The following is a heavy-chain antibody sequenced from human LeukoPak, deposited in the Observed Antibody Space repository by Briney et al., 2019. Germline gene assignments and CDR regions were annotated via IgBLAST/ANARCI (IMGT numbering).Heavy chain of an antibody. CDR1: GCTFSSYA. CDR3: AKGGGSTKFNRFDY. V-gene: IGHV3-23*01. J-gene: IGHJ4*02. Sequence: PGGSLRLSCAASGCTFSSYAMSWVRQAPGKGLEWVSAISGSGGSTYYADSVKGRFTISRDNSKNTLYLQMNSLRAEDTAVYYCAKGGGSTKFNRFDYWGQGTLVTVSS. D-gene: IGHD2-15*01. CDR2: ISGSGGST.